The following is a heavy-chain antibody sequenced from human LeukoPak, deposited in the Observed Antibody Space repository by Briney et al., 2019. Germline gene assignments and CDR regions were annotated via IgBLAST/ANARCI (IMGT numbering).Heavy chain of an antibody. CDR2: IFYSGTT. V-gene: IGHV4-59*02. CDR1: GASGNNYY. Sequence: PSETLSLTCTVSGASGNNYYWGWIRQPPGKGPEYIGFIFYSGTTNYNPSLKSRVTISVDPSKNQFSLKLRSVTAADTAVYYCARGDGGSTYGYFFDYWGQGTLVTVSS. J-gene: IGHJ4*02. CDR3: ARGDGGSTYGYFFDY. D-gene: IGHD5-18*01.